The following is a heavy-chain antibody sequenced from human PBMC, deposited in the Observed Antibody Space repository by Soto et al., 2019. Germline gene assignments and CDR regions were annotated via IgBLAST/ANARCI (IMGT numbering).Heavy chain of an antibody. Sequence: GGSLRLSCAASGFTFNSYAMNWVRQAPGKGLEWVSTINGGGLNTYYADSVKGRFTISRVNSKNTLYLQMNGLRAEDTAIYYCVKARGYESRDGLVYWGQGTLVTVSS. CDR2: INGGGLNT. J-gene: IGHJ4*02. CDR1: GFTFNSYA. CDR3: VKARGYESRDGLVY. D-gene: IGHD3-22*01. V-gene: IGHV3-23*01.